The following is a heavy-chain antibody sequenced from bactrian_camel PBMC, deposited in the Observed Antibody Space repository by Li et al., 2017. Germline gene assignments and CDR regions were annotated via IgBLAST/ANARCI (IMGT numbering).Heavy chain of an antibody. J-gene: IGHJ4*01. V-gene: IGHV3S1*01. CDR3: ARGSLIGFRELTF. D-gene: IGHD7*01. CDR2: ISFGGTTT. Sequence: HVQLVESGGGSVQAGGSLRLSCVVSGYTSSRNCMSWVRQAPGKGLEWVAGISFGGTTTTVADAAKGRFTVSRDNTQHILYLQLNSLKTEDTAMCFCARGSLIGFRELTFWGQGTQVTVS. CDR1: GYTSSRNC.